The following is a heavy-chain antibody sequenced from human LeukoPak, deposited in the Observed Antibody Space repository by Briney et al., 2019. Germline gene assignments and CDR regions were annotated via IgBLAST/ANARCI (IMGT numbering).Heavy chain of an antibody. CDR3: VRVPARPLYYYYGMDV. J-gene: IGHJ6*02. CDR2: ISTYNGNT. CDR1: GYTFTRYW. Sequence: GASVKVSCKASGYTFTRYWISWVRQAAGQGLEWMGWISTYNGNTNYAQKLQGRVTMTTDTSTNTAYMELRSLRSDDTAVYYCVRVPARPLYYYYGMDVWGQGTTVTVSS. V-gene: IGHV1-18*01.